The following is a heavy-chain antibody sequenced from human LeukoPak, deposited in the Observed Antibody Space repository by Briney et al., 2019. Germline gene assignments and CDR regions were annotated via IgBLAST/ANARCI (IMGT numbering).Heavy chain of an antibody. CDR1: GFNFSGSA. Sequence: PGGSLRLSCVTSGFNFSGSAMHWVRQASGKGLELVGRIRGKHSNYATTYTASMKDRFTISRDDSKNTAYLQMNGLKTEDTAVYYCRGALGYWGQGTLATVSS. V-gene: IGHV3-73*01. J-gene: IGHJ4*02. D-gene: IGHD3-16*01. CDR3: RGALGY. CDR2: IRGKHSNYAT.